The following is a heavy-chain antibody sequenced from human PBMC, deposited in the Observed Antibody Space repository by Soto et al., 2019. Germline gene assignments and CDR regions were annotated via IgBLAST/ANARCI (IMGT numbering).Heavy chain of an antibody. CDR3: AREAPMDV. CDR1: GFAVSSKY. J-gene: IGHJ6*02. Sequence: GGSLRLSCAASGFAVSSKYMSWVRQAPGKGLEWVSVRSAGNTYYADSVRGRFTISRDNSKNTLYLEMSSLRADDTAVYYCAREAPMDVWGQGTTVTVSS. V-gene: IGHV3-53*01. CDR2: RSAGNT.